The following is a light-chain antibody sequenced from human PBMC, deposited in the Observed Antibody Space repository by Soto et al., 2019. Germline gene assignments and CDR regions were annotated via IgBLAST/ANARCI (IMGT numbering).Light chain of an antibody. CDR1: QSVLYSSNNKNY. Sequence: DIVMTQSPDSLAVSLGERATINCKSSQSVLYSSNNKNYLAWYQQKPGQPPELLIYWASTRESGVPARFSGSGSGTDFTLTISSLQAEDVAVYYCQQCYSTPPTFGQGTKVEIK. CDR3: QQCYSTPPT. V-gene: IGKV4-1*01. CDR2: WAS. J-gene: IGKJ1*01.